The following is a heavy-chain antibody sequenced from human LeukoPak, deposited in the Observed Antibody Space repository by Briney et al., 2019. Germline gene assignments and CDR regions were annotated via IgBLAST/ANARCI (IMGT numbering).Heavy chain of an antibody. J-gene: IGHJ4*02. D-gene: IGHD3-9*01. Sequence: PSVKVSCKASGYTFTGYYMHWVRQAPGQGLEWMGRINPNSSGTNYAQKFQGRVTMTRDTSISTAYMELSRLRSDDTAVYYCARDMAYYDILTGQMDYWGQGTLVTVSS. CDR2: INPNSSGT. V-gene: IGHV1-2*06. CDR3: ARDMAYYDILTGQMDY. CDR1: GYTFTGYY.